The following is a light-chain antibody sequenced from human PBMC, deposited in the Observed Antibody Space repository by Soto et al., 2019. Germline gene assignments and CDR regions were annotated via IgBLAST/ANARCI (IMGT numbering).Light chain of an antibody. CDR2: GAS. V-gene: IGKV3-15*01. CDR3: QQYDNWLWT. CDR1: QSVSSK. Sequence: EIGVTQSPATLSVSPGERATLSCRASQSVSSKLAWYQQKPGQAPRLLIYGASTIASGVPARFSGSGSGTEFTLTISSLQSEDFAVYYCQQYDNWLWTFGQGTKVDI. J-gene: IGKJ1*01.